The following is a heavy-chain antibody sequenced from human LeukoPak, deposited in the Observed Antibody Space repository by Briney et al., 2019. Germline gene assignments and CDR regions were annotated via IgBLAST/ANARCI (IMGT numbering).Heavy chain of an antibody. Sequence: GGSLRLSCAASGFTFSSYAMHWVRQAPGKGLEWVAVISYDGSNKYYADSVKGRFTISRDNSKNTLYLQMNSLRAEDTAVYYCAKDQRGYSSGYYLDYWGRGTLVTVSS. CDR3: AKDQRGYSSGYYLDY. CDR1: GFTFSSYA. V-gene: IGHV3-30-3*01. D-gene: IGHD5-18*01. J-gene: IGHJ4*02. CDR2: ISYDGSNK.